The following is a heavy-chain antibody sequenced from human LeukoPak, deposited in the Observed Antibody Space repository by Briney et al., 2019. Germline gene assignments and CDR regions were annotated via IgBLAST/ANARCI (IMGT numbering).Heavy chain of an antibody. CDR1: GFTFNSYG. CDR2: IYSGGST. CDR3: ARDTPPPGSGSH. V-gene: IGHV3-53*01. D-gene: IGHD3-10*01. J-gene: IGHJ4*02. Sequence: GGSLRLSCAASGFTFNSYGMHWVRQAPGKGLEWVSVIYSGGSTYYADSVKGRFTISRDNSKNTLCLQMNSLRAEDTAVYYCARDTPPPGSGSHWGQGTLVTVSS.